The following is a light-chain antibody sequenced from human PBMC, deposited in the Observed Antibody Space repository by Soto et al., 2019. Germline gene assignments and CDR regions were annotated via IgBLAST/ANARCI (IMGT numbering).Light chain of an antibody. CDR1: TSDVGGYTY. Sequence: QSALTQHASVSGSPGQSITISCTGTTSDVGGYTYVSWYQQHPGKAPRLMIYEVSNRPSGVSSRFSGSKSGNTASLTISGLQAEDEADYYCTSYTTSNTLAFGGGTKLTVL. CDR3: TSYTTSNTLA. V-gene: IGLV2-14*01. J-gene: IGLJ2*01. CDR2: EVS.